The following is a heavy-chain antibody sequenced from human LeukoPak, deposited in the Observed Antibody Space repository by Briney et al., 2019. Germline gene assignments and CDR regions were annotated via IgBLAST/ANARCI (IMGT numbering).Heavy chain of an antibody. V-gene: IGHV4-4*07. D-gene: IGHD1-7*01. J-gene: IGHJ3*02. Sequence: PSETLSLTCSVSGGSISGYYWTWIRQPAGKGLEWIGRVYTSGSTHYNPSLKTRLTMSVDTSKNQFSLKLSSVTAADTAVYYCARLITGNTTAFDIWGQGTMVTVSS. CDR2: VYTSGST. CDR3: ARLITGNTTAFDI. CDR1: GGSISGYY.